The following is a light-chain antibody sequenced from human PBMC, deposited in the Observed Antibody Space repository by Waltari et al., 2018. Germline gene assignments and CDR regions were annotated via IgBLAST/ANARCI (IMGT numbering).Light chain of an antibody. CDR3: QQYYRYYT. J-gene: IGKJ2*01. CDR2: AAS. CDR1: QGIRSW. Sequence: DIQMTQSPPSVSASVGDRVTITCRASQGIRSWLAWYQQKPGKAPKLLIYAASSLQGGVPSRFSGSGSGTEFTLTISSLQPEDVATYYCQQYYRYYTFGQGTKLEIK. V-gene: IGKV1D-16*01.